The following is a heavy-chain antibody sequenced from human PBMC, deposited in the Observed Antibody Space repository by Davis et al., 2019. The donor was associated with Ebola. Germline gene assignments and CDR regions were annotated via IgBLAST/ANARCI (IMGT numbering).Heavy chain of an antibody. D-gene: IGHD1-20*01. CDR2: IRSKAHSYAT. CDR3: TIYGITGTKGEDYFDY. V-gene: IGHV3-73*01. Sequence: PGGSLRLSCAASGFTFSGSAMHWVRQASGKGLEWVGRIRSKAHSYATAYAASVKGRFTISRDDSKNTAYLQMNSLKTEDTAVYYCTIYGITGTKGEDYFDYWGQGTLVTVSS. CDR1: GFTFSGSA. J-gene: IGHJ4*02.